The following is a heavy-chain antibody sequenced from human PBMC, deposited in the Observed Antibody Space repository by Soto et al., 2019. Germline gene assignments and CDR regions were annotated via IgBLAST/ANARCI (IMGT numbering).Heavy chain of an antibody. CDR2: INPSGGST. V-gene: IGHV1-46*01. D-gene: IGHD6-13*01. CDR1: GYTFTSYY. CDR3: ARDNRKTPAADDY. Sequence: ASVKVSCKASGYTFTSYYMHWVRQAPGQGLEWMGIINPSGGSTSYAQKFQGRVTMTTDTSTSTAYMELRSLRSDDTAVYYCARDNRKTPAADDYWGQGTLVTVSS. J-gene: IGHJ4*02.